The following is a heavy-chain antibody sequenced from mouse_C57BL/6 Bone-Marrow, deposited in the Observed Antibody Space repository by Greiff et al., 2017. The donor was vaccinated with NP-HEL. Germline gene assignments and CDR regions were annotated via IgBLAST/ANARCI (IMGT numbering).Heavy chain of an antibody. Sequence: VQLQQPGAELVKPGASVKLSCKASGYTFTSYWMHWVKQRPGQGLEWIGMIHPNSGSTNYNEKFKSKATLTVDKSSSTAYMQLSSLTSEDSAVYYCASHYYGSSYKGDFDYWGQGTTLTVSS. CDR2: IHPNSGST. CDR3: ASHYYGSSYKGDFDY. V-gene: IGHV1-64*01. J-gene: IGHJ2*01. CDR1: GYTFTSYW. D-gene: IGHD1-1*01.